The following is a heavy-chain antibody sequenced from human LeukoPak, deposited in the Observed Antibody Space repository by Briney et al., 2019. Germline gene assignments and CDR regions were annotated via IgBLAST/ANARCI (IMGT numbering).Heavy chain of an antibody. V-gene: IGHV3-11*01. Sequence: GGSLRLSCAASGFTFSDYYMSWIRQAPGKGLEWVSYISSSGSTISYADSVKGRFTISRDNAKNSLYLQMNSLRAEDTAVYYCASPGCSHCSSYYYYGMDVWGQGTTVTVSS. CDR1: GFTFSDYY. D-gene: IGHD2-15*01. CDR2: ISSSGSTI. CDR3: ASPGCSHCSSYYYYGMDV. J-gene: IGHJ6*02.